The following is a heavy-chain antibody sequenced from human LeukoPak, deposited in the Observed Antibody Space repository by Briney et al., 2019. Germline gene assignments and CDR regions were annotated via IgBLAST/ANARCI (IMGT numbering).Heavy chain of an antibody. V-gene: IGHV3-74*01. Sequence: PGGSLRLSCAASGFTFSSYWMHWVRHAPGKGLVWVSRINSDGSSTSYADSVKGRFTISRHNAKNTLYLQMNSLRAEDTAVYYCARDHYVLTHYYDSSGYLNYWGQGTLVTVSS. CDR2: INSDGSST. CDR1: GFTFSSYW. J-gene: IGHJ4*02. CDR3: ARDHYVLTHYYDSSGYLNY. D-gene: IGHD3-22*01.